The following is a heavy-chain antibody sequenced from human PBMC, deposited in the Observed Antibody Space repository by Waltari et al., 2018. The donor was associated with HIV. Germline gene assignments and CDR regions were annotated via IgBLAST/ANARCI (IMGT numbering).Heavy chain of an antibody. J-gene: IGHJ4*02. CDR3: ARVVYDSSGYWFAY. Sequence: EVQLVESGGGLVQPGGSLRLSCAVSGFTFSSYSMSWVRQAPGKWLEWVSYIMGSSSTIYYTDSVKGLLTISRDNAKNSLYLQMNSLRAEYTAVYYCARVVYDSSGYWFAYWGQGTLVTVSS. V-gene: IGHV3-48*01. CDR1: GFTFSSYS. CDR2: IMGSSSTI. D-gene: IGHD3-22*01.